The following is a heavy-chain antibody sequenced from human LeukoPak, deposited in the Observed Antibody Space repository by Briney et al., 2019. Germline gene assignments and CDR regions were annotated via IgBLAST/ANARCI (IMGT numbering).Heavy chain of an antibody. CDR2: ISSIGSYI. CDR3: ARDYGKSGRIDSSFGY. Sequence: GGTLRLSCAASGFTFSSYSMNWVRQAPGKGLEWVSSISSIGSYIYYADSVKGRFTISRDNAKNSLYLQMNSLRAEDTAVYYCARDYGKSGRIDSSFGYWGQGSLVTVSS. J-gene: IGHJ4*02. CDR1: GFTFSSYS. D-gene: IGHD6-13*01. V-gene: IGHV3-21*01.